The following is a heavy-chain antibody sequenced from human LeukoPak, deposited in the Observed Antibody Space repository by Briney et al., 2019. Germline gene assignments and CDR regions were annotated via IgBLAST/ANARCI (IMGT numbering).Heavy chain of an antibody. CDR1: GDSISTYY. D-gene: IGHD3-9*01. Sequence: SETLSLTCTVSGDSISTYYWTWLRQPPGKELEWIGHIYYTGSTDYNPSLKSRVTISVDTSKNQFSLKLSAVTAADTAVYYCARDRWEGYDILTGNYYHYGMDVWGQGTTATVSS. J-gene: IGHJ6*02. CDR2: IYYTGST. V-gene: IGHV4-59*01. CDR3: ARDRWEGYDILTGNYYHYGMDV.